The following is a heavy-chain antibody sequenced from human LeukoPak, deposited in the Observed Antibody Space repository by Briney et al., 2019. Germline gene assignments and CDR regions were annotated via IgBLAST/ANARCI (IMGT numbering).Heavy chain of an antibody. V-gene: IGHV3-7*01. CDR3: AKDSYSKGDF. J-gene: IGHJ4*02. Sequence: QPGGSLRLSCAASGFTFSYHWMTWVRQAPGKGLEWVANIKNDGAVKNYVDSVKGRFTISRDNAKNSLYLQTNSLRAEDTAVYYCAKDSYSKGDFWGQGVLVTVSS. CDR1: GFTFSYHW. D-gene: IGHD6-13*01. CDR2: IKNDGAVK.